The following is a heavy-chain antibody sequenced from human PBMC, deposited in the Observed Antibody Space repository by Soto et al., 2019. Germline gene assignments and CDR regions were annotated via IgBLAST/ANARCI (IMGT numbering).Heavy chain of an antibody. CDR2: IIPMYGPA. Sequence: QVPLLQSGDEVKKPGSSVTVSCKASGGTFSRYAIHCVRQTPGQGLEWMGGIIPMYGPAKYAQRFQGRVTRTADESTTTVYMELTSLTSQGTAVYYCARVTSMVRGVIDNWFDPWGHGTLVTVSS. D-gene: IGHD3-10*01. CDR1: GGTFSRYA. J-gene: IGHJ5*02. CDR3: ARVTSMVRGVIDNWFDP. V-gene: IGHV1-69*01.